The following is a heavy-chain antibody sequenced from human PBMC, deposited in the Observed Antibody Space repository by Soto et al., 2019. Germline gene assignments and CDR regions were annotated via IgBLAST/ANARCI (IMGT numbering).Heavy chain of an antibody. CDR1: GFTFSSYA. Sequence: QVQLVESGGGVVQPGRSLRLSCAASGFTFSSYAMHWVRQAPGKGLEWVAVISYDGSNKYYADSVKGRFTISRDNSKNTLYLQMNSLIAEDTAVYYCARVSDYGDFHPDYYYYYGMDVWGQGTTVTVSS. J-gene: IGHJ6*02. D-gene: IGHD4-17*01. CDR3: ARVSDYGDFHPDYYYYYGMDV. V-gene: IGHV3-30-3*01. CDR2: ISYDGSNK.